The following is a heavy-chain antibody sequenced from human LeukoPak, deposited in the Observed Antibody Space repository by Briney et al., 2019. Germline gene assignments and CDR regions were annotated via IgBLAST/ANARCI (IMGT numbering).Heavy chain of an antibody. V-gene: IGHV3-64D*09. D-gene: IGHD3-10*01. Sequence: GGSLRLSCSASGFTFSSYAMHWVRQAPGKGLEYVSAISSNGGSTYYADSVKGRFTISRDNSKNTLYLQMSSLRAEDTAVYYCVKSYYYGSGDFDYWGQGILVTVSS. CDR1: GFTFSSYA. CDR2: ISSNGGST. J-gene: IGHJ4*02. CDR3: VKSYYYGSGDFDY.